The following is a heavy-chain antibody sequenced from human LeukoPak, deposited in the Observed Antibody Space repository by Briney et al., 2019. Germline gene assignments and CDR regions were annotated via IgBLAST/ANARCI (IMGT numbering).Heavy chain of an antibody. D-gene: IGHD2-15*01. V-gene: IGHV3-23*01. J-gene: IGHJ6*02. CDR2: ISGNSDTT. CDR3: AKDKVLPVWLVVGTYRGGLDV. CDR1: GFTFSNFA. Sequence: PGGSLRLSCAASGFTFSNFAMTWVRQAPGKGLEWVSFISGNSDTTYYADSVKGRVTISRDNSKNTLYLQMKSLRAEDTAVYYCAKDKVLPVWLVVGTYRGGLDVWGQGTTVTVSS.